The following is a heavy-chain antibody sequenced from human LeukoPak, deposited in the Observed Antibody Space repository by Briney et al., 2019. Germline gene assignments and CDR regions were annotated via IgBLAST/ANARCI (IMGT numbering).Heavy chain of an antibody. Sequence: ASVKVSCKASGYTFTSYAMHWVRQAPGQSLEWMGWINTGNSNTKFSQEFQGRVTFTRDTSASTAYMELSSLRSEDMAVYYCARGIRGGKPYCSGGSCYSDDXPLXDYXXXGTLVTVXS. J-gene: IGHJ4*02. CDR2: INTGNSNT. V-gene: IGHV1-3*03. CDR3: ARGIRGGKPYCSGGSCYSDDXPLXDY. D-gene: IGHD2-15*01. CDR1: GYTFTSYA.